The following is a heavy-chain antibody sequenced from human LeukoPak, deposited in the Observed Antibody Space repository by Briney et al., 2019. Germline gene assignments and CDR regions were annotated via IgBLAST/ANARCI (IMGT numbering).Heavy chain of an antibody. Sequence: ASVKVSCKASGYTFTGYYMHWVRQAPGQGLEWMGWINPNNGGTNFAQKFQGRVTMTRDTSINTAHMDLSRLKSDDTAVYYCARGPHYYYGMDVWGQGTTVTVSS. CDR1: GYTFTGYY. CDR3: ARGPHYYYGMDV. CDR2: INPNNGGT. V-gene: IGHV1-2*02. J-gene: IGHJ6*02.